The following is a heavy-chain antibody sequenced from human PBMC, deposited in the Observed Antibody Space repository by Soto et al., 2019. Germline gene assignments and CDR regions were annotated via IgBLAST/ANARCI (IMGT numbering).Heavy chain of an antibody. D-gene: IGHD3-9*01. J-gene: IGHJ6*03. CDR1: GGSISSYY. Sequence: SETLSLTCTVSGGSISSYYWSWIRQPPGKGLEWIGYIYYSGSTNYNPSLKSRVTISVDTSKNQFSLKLSSVTAADTAVYYCARHIYYCYYMDVWGNGTPVTVSS. CDR3: ARHIYYCYYMDV. CDR2: IYYSGST. V-gene: IGHV4-59*08.